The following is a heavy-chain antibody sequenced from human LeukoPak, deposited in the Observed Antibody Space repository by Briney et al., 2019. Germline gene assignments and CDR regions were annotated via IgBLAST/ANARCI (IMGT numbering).Heavy chain of an antibody. Sequence: PSETLSLTCAVYGGSFSGYYWSWIRQPPGKGLEWIGSIDYSGSTYHNPSLKSRITISVDTSKNQFSLKLSSVTAADTAVYYCARDSRYCSGGNCHLRFDYWGQGTLVTVSS. V-gene: IGHV4-34*01. CDR1: GGSFSGYY. D-gene: IGHD2-15*01. J-gene: IGHJ4*02. CDR3: ARDSRYCSGGNCHLRFDY. CDR2: IDYSGST.